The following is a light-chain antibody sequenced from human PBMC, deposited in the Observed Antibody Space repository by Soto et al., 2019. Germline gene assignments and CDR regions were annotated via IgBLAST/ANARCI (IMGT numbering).Light chain of an antibody. CDR2: AAS. CDR1: QGIRSD. CDR3: LQDYNYPLT. J-gene: IGKJ4*01. V-gene: IGKV1-6*01. Sequence: AIQITQFPSSLSASVGDRVTITCRASQGIRSDLGWYQQRPGKAPRVLIYAASSLQSGVPSRFSGSGSGTDFTLTISSLQPEDFATYYCLQDYNYPLTFGGGTKVDIK.